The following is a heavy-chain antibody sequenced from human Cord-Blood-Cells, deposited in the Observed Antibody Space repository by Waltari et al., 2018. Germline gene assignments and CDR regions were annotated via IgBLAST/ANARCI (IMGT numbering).Heavy chain of an antibody. D-gene: IGHD6-19*01. CDR3: ARGLAVAGTEAYYYYYGMDV. CDR1: GGSISSSSYY. J-gene: IGHJ6*02. CDR2: IYYSWST. Sequence: QLQLQESGPGLVKPSETLSLTGTVSGGSISSSSYYWGWIRQPPGKGLEWIGSIYYSWSTYYNPSLKSRVTISVDTSKNQFSLKLSSVTAADTAVYYCARGLAVAGTEAYYYYYGMDVWGQGTTVTVSS. V-gene: IGHV4-39*01.